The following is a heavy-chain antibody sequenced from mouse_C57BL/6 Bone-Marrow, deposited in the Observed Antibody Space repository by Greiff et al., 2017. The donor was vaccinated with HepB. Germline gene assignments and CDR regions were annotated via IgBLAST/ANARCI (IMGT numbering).Heavy chain of an antibody. CDR3: TRRYGSSYDYAMDY. V-gene: IGHV1-15*01. Sequence: KESGAELVRPGASVTLSCKASGYTFTDYEMHWVKQTPVHGLEWIGAIDPETGGTAYNQKFKGKAILTADKSSSTAYMELRSLTSEDSAVYYCTRRYGSSYDYAMDYWGQGTSVTVSS. CDR1: GYTFTDYE. J-gene: IGHJ4*01. D-gene: IGHD1-1*01. CDR2: IDPETGGT.